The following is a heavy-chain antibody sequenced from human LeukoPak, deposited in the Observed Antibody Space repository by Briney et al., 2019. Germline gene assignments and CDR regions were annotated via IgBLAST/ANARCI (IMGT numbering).Heavy chain of an antibody. CDR2: ILFDGRLM. D-gene: IGHD1-14*01. Sequence: GWSLRLSCAASGFTFSNYGMQWVRQAPGKGLEWVGVILFDGRLMFYGDSVKGRFIISRDNSKNTLYLQMNTLRAEDTAIYYCVKEITPQVAHAIDPWGQGTLVTVSS. CDR3: VKEITPQVAHAIDP. J-gene: IGHJ5*02. CDR1: GFTFSNYG. V-gene: IGHV3-30*18.